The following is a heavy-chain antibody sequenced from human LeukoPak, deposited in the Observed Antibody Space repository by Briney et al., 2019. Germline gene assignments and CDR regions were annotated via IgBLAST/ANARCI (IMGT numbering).Heavy chain of an antibody. CDR2: ISSSSSYI. D-gene: IGHD2-2*01. V-gene: IGHV3-21*01. CDR1: GFTFSSYS. CDR3: VRDRISSTSGMIFDM. Sequence: GGSLRLSCAASGFTFSSYSMNWVRQAPGKGLEWVSSISSSSSYIYYAHSVKGRFTISRDNAKNSLYLQMNSLRAEDTAVYYCVRDRISSTSGMIFDMWGQGTMVTVSS. J-gene: IGHJ3*02.